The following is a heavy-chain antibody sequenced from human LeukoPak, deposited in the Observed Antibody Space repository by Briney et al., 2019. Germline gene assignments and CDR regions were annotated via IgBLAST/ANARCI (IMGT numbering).Heavy chain of an antibody. CDR3: ARGRVLRFLEWLLPFDY. V-gene: IGHV4-30-2*01. Sequence: PSETLSLTCAVSGGSISSGGYSWSWIRQPPGKGLEWIGYIYHSGSTSYNPSLKSRVTLSIDRSNNQFSLKLNSVTAADTAVYYCARGRVLRFLEWLLPFDYWGQGTLVTVSS. CDR2: IYHSGST. CDR1: GGSISSGGYS. J-gene: IGHJ4*02. D-gene: IGHD3-3*01.